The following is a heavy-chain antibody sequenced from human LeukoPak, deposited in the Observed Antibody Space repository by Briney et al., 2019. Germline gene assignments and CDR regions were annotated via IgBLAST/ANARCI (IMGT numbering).Heavy chain of an antibody. D-gene: IGHD1-1*01. V-gene: IGHV5-51*01. CDR2: IYPDDSDT. J-gene: IGHJ4*02. CDR3: ARGPTAAFDY. Sequence: GESLKISCKGSGYSFTSYWIGWVRQMPGKGLEWMGIIYPDDSDTRYSPSFRGQVTISADKSINIAYLQWSSLKASDTAMYYCARGPTAAFDYWGQGTLVTVSS. CDR1: GYSFTSYW.